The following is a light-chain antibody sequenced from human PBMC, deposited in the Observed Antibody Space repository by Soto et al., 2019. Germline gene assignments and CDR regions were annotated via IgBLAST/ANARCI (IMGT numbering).Light chain of an antibody. CDR3: QHYNVYPWT. V-gene: IGKV1-5*01. Sequence: IQMTQSPSTLSASVGDSVAITCRASQRISTYLAWYQQKPGRAPNLLIYDASSLENGVPSRFSGSGSGTEFTLTIDSLQPDDFATYYCQHYNVYPWTFGQGTKVEMK. CDR2: DAS. CDR1: QRISTY. J-gene: IGKJ1*01.